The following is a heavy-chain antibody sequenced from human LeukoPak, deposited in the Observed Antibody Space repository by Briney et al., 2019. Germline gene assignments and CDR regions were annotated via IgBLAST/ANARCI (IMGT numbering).Heavy chain of an antibody. D-gene: IGHD3-10*01. CDR3: AKEGTPQVSTWYDL. V-gene: IGHV3-30*04. CDR2: ISYDGVSK. Sequence: GGSLRLSCGASGFTFRSYVMHWVRQAPGKGLEWVAVISYDGVSKYYADSVKGRFTISRDNSKNTLYLQMNILRTEDTAVYYCAKEGTPQVSTWYDLWGQGTQVIVSS. J-gene: IGHJ5*02. CDR1: GFTFRSYV.